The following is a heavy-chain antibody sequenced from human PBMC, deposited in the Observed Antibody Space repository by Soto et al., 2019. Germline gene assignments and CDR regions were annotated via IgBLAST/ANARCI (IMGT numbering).Heavy chain of an antibody. CDR2: ISYDGSNK. CDR3: AKDLYCSRTSCYDTEFDS. D-gene: IGHD2-2*01. Sequence: GGSLRLSCAASGFTFSNAWMNWVRQAPGKGLEWVAVISYDGSNKYYADSVKGRFTISRDNSKNTLYLQMNSLRAEDTAVYYCAKDLYCSRTSCYDTEFDSWGQGTLVTVSS. V-gene: IGHV3-30*18. CDR1: GFTFSNAW. J-gene: IGHJ4*02.